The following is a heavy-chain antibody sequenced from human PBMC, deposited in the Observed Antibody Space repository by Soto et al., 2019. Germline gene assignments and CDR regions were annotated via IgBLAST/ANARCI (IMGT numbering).Heavy chain of an antibody. D-gene: IGHD5-12*01. CDR2: ISHRGTI. Sequence: QVQLQESGPGLVKPSGTLSLTCAVSGGSISNNYWWSWVRQSPGKGLVWIGEISHRGTINYNPSLKSRVTTSVDKSKNQLSLKLSSVTAADTAVYYCARHGGYELDIWGRGTMVTVSS. CDR1: GGSISNNYW. V-gene: IGHV4-4*02. J-gene: IGHJ3*02. CDR3: ARHGGYELDI.